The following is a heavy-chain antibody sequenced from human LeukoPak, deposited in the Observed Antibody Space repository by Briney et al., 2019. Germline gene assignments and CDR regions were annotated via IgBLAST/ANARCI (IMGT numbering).Heavy chain of an antibody. CDR3: ARESGSDSSGYLGAGWFDP. CDR1: GGSISSHY. V-gene: IGHV4-59*11. CDR2: IYYSGST. D-gene: IGHD3-22*01. J-gene: IGHJ5*02. Sequence: SETLSLTCTVSGGSISSHYWSWIWQPPGKGLEWIGYIYYSGSTNYNPSLKSRVTISVDTSKNQFSLKLSSVTAADTAVYYCARESGSDSSGYLGAGWFDPWGQGTLVTVSS.